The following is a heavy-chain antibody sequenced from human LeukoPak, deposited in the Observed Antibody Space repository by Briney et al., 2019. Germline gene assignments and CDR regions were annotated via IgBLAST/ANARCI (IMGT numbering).Heavy chain of an antibody. CDR2: IIPIFGTA. CDR3: ARDFRVAAHAIILYYYYYMDV. CDR1: GGTFSSYA. D-gene: IGHD2-15*01. V-gene: IGHV1-69*05. Sequence: ASVKVSCKASGGTFSSYAISWVRQAPGQGLEWMGGIIPIFGTANYAQKFQGRVTITTDESTSTAYMELSSLRSEDTAVYYCARDFRVAAHAIILYYYYYMDVWGKGTTVTVSS. J-gene: IGHJ6*03.